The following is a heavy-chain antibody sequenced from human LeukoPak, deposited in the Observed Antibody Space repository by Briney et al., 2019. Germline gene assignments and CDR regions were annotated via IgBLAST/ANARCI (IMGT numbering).Heavy chain of an antibody. D-gene: IGHD3-10*01. J-gene: IGHJ4*02. V-gene: IGHV1-2*02. CDR3: ARVVEGYYGSGSPNGDY. CDR1: GYTFTGYY. Sequence: ASVKVSCKASGYTFTGYYMHWVRQAPGQGLEWMGWINPNSGGTNYAQKFQGRVTMTTDTSISTAYMELSRLRSDDTAVYYCARVVEGYYGSGSPNGDYWGQGTLVTVSS. CDR2: INPNSGGT.